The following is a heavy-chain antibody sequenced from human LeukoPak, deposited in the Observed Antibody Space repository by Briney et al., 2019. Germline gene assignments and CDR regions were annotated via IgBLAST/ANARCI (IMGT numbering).Heavy chain of an antibody. Sequence: SVKVSCKASGYTFTGYYMHWVRQAPGQGLEWMGGIIPIFGTANYAQKFQGRVTITTDESTSTAYMELSSLRSEDTAVYYCARRGPLEAFDIWGQGTMVTVSS. CDR2: IIPIFGTA. J-gene: IGHJ3*02. D-gene: IGHD1-1*01. CDR1: GYTFTGYY. V-gene: IGHV1-69*05. CDR3: ARRGPLEAFDI.